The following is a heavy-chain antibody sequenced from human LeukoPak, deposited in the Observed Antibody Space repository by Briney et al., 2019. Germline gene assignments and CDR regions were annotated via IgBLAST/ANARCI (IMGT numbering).Heavy chain of an antibody. V-gene: IGHV4-59*01. CDR3: ARDRGYYDSSGSLGWFDP. CDR2: IYYSGST. CDR1: GGSISNYY. J-gene: IGHJ5*02. Sequence: SETLSLTCTVSGGSISNYYWTWIRQPPGKGLEWIGYIYYSGSTNYNPSLKSRVTISVDTSKNQFSLKLSSVTAADTAVYYCARDRGYYDSSGSLGWFDPWGQGTLVTVSS. D-gene: IGHD3-22*01.